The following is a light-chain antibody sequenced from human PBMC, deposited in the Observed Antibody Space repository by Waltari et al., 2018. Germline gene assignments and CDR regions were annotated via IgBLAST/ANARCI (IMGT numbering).Light chain of an antibody. Sequence: QAVLTQPASLSASPGASASLTCTLRRGINVDTYTMYWFQQQPGSPPQFLLRYKSDSDKLQSSGVPSRFSGSKDGSANAGILLISGLQSEDEADYYCMIWHSSTWVFGGGTKLTVL. CDR2: YKSDSDK. V-gene: IGLV5-45*01. J-gene: IGLJ3*02. CDR3: MIWHSSTWV. CDR1: RGINVDTYT.